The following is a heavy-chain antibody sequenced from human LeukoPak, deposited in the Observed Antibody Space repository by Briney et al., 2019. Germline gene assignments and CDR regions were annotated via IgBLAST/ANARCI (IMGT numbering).Heavy chain of an antibody. J-gene: IGHJ4*02. Sequence: GGSLRLSCAASGFTFSSYEMNWVRQAPGKGPEWVSYISSSGSTIYYADSVKGRFTISRDNAKNSLYLQMNSLKAEDTALYYCASTGIMGTTTGVGLFDYWGQGTLVTVSS. CDR1: GFTFSSYE. D-gene: IGHD1-26*01. CDR3: ASTGIMGTTTGVGLFDY. CDR2: ISSSGSTI. V-gene: IGHV3-48*03.